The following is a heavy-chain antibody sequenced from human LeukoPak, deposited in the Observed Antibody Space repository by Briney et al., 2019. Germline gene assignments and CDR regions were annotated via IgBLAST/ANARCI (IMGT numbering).Heavy chain of an antibody. CDR2: IYYSGST. D-gene: IGHD3-3*01. Sequence: SETLSLTCTASGVSISSYYWSWIRQPPGKGLEWIGYIYYSGSTNYNPSLKSRVTISVDTSKNQFSLKLSSVTAADTAVYYCARASSYYDFWSGYNGGYYFDYWGQGTLVTVSS. V-gene: IGHV4-59*01. J-gene: IGHJ4*02. CDR3: ARASSYYDFWSGYNGGYYFDY. CDR1: GVSISSYY.